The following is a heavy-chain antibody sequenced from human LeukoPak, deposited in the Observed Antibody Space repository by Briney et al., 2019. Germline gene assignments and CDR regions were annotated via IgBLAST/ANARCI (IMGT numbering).Heavy chain of an antibody. CDR1: GYTFTDYY. CDR3: ARSAGHCSNGICFTDYYMDV. Sequence: ASVKVSCKAPGYTFTDYYIHWVRQAPGHGLEWMGWINPSSGGTNYAQKFQGRVTMTRDTSVSTAYMDLSSVTSDDSAVYFCARSAGHCSNGICFTDYYMDVWGRGTTVTVSS. CDR2: INPSSGGT. J-gene: IGHJ6*03. V-gene: IGHV1-2*02. D-gene: IGHD2-8*01.